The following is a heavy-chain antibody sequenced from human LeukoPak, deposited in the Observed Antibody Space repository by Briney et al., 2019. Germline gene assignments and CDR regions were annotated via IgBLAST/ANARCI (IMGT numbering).Heavy chain of an antibody. CDR1: GYTFTSYD. Sequence: ASVKVSCKASGYTFTSYDINWVRQATGQGLEWMGWMNPNSGNTGYAQKFQGRVTMTRNTSISTAYMELSSLRSEDTAVYYCASSTGISLDAFDIWGQGTMVTASS. V-gene: IGHV1-8*01. J-gene: IGHJ3*02. CDR3: ASSTGISLDAFDI. D-gene: IGHD1-1*01. CDR2: MNPNSGNT.